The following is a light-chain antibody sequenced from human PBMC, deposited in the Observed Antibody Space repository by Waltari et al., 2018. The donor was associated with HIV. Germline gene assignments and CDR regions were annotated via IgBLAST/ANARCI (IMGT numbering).Light chain of an antibody. CDR2: SNN. V-gene: IGLV1-44*01. Sequence: QSVLTQPPSASGPPEQRLVISSSGSSTIIGSNTATLYHQLPGTAPKLLIYSNNQRPSEVPDRFSGSKSGTSASLAISGLQSEDEADYYCAAWDDSLNGRVFGGGTKLTVL. CDR3: AAWDDSLNGRV. J-gene: IGLJ3*02. CDR1: STIIGSNT.